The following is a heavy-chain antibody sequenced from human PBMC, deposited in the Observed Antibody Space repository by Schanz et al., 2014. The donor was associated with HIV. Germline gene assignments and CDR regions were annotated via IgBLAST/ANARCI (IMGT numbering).Heavy chain of an antibody. V-gene: IGHV4-34*01. Sequence: QVQLQQWGAGLLKPSETLSLKCAVYGGSFSGDYWTWLRQSPGKALEWIGEINDSGRASINPSLKGRVTRSVDTSKNQFSLKLSSVTAADTAFYYCAKDGGRMGGQRQLFAYWGHGTLVTVSS. CDR1: GGSFSGDY. CDR2: INDSGRA. J-gene: IGHJ4*03. CDR3: AKDGGRMGGQRQLFAY. D-gene: IGHD3-16*01.